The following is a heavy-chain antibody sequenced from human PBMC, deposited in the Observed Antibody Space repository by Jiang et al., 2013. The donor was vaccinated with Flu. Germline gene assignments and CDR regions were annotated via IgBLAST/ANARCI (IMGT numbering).Heavy chain of an antibody. CDR2: IYPGDSDT. D-gene: IGHD2-15*01. CDR3: ARGRGAWFDP. V-gene: IGHV5-51*01. Sequence: SLKISCKGSGYSFSDYWIGWVRQMPGKGLEWMGIIYPGDSDTRYSPSFQGQVTISADKSITTAYLQWSSLKASDTAIYFCARGRGAWFDPWGQGTLVTVSS. CDR1: GYSFSDYW. J-gene: IGHJ5*02.